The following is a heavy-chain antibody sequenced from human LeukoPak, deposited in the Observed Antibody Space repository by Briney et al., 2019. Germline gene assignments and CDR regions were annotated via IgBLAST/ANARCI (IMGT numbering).Heavy chain of an antibody. Sequence: ASVKVSCKVSGYTLTELSMHWVRQAPGKGLEWMGGFDPEDGETIYAQKFQGRVTMTEDTSTDTAYMELSRLRSDDTAVYYCASPTNQDFDYWGQGTLVTVSS. CDR2: FDPEDGET. J-gene: IGHJ4*02. CDR1: GYTLTELS. V-gene: IGHV1-24*01. CDR3: ASPTNQDFDY.